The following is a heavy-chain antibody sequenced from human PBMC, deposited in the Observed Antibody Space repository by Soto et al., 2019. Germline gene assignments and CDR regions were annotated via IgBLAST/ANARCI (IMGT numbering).Heavy chain of an antibody. J-gene: IGHJ6*02. CDR2: MNPNSGNT. Sequence: GASVKVSCKASGYTFTSYDINWVRQATGQGLEWMGWMNPNSGNTGHAQKFQGRVTMTRNTSISTAYMELSSLRSEDTAVYYCARRYAYSYGYDYYGMDVWGQGTTVTVSS. D-gene: IGHD5-18*01. CDR3: ARRYAYSYGYDYYGMDV. V-gene: IGHV1-8*01. CDR1: GYTFTSYD.